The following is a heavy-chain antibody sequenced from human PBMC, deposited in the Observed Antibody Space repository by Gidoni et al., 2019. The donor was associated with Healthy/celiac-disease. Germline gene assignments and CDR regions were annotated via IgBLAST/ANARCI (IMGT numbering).Heavy chain of an antibody. V-gene: IGHV4-39*01. CDR1: GGSISSSSYY. Sequence: QLQLQESGPGLVKPSETLSLTCTVSGGSISSSSYYWVWIRQPPGKGLEWIGSTYYSGSTYYTPSLKSRVTISVDTSKNQFSLKRSSVTAADTAVYYCARHLYSSSSRVLRRGAPYLDVWGQGTTVTVSS. CDR3: ARHLYSSSSRVLRRGAPYLDV. J-gene: IGHJ6*02. CDR2: TYYSGST. D-gene: IGHD6-6*01.